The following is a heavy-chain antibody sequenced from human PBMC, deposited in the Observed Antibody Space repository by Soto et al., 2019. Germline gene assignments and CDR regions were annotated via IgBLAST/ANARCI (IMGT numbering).Heavy chain of an antibody. CDR1: GYTFTGYY. J-gene: IGHJ6*02. CDR3: ARDQITMVRGVNYYYYYGMDV. CDR2: INPNSGGT. D-gene: IGHD3-10*01. Sequence: ASVKVSCKASGYTFTGYYMHWVRQAPGQGLEWMGWINPNSGGTNYAQKFQGWVTMTRDTSISTAYMELSRLRSDDTAVYYCARDQITMVRGVNYYYYYGMDVWGQGTTVTVSS. V-gene: IGHV1-2*04.